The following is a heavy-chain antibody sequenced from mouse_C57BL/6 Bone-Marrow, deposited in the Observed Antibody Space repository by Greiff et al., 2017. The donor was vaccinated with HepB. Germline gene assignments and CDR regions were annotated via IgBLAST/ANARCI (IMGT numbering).Heavy chain of an antibody. V-gene: IGHV1-64*01. CDR2: IHPNSGST. J-gene: IGHJ2*01. D-gene: IGHD2-4*01. Sequence: QVQLQQPGAELVKPGASVKLSCKASGYTFTSYWMHWVKQRPGQGLEWIGMIHPNSGSTNYNEKFNSKATLTVDKSSSTAYMQLSSLTSEDSAVYYCTRRGIYDYALYYWGQGTTLTVSS. CDR1: GYTFTSYW. CDR3: TRRGIYDYALYY.